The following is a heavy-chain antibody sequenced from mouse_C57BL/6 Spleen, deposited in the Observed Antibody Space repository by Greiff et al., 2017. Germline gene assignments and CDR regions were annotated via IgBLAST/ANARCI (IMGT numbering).Heavy chain of an antibody. D-gene: IGHD1-1*01. Sequence: QVQLQQSGAELARPGASVKLSCKASGYTFTSYGISWVKQRTGQGLEWIGEIYPRSGNTYYNEKFKGKATLTADKSSSTAYMELRSLTSEDSAVYFCARGGGLITTVVGYFDVWGTGTTVTVSS. J-gene: IGHJ1*03. CDR1: GYTFTSYG. CDR3: ARGGGLITTVVGYFDV. V-gene: IGHV1-81*01. CDR2: IYPRSGNT.